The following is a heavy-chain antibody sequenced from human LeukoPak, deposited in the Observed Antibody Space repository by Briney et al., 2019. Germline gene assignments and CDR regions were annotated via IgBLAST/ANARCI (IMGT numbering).Heavy chain of an antibody. D-gene: IGHD3-22*01. V-gene: IGHV3-23*01. CDR1: GFTFSNAW. CDR3: VKAGYYDSSGYFYAYVDY. CDR2: ISGSGGST. Sequence: GGSLRLSCAASGFTFSNAWMSWVRQAPGKGLEWVSAISGSGGSTYYADSVKGRFTISRDNSKNTLFLQMSSLRAEDTAVYYCVKAGYYDSSGYFYAYVDYWGQGTLVTVSS. J-gene: IGHJ4*02.